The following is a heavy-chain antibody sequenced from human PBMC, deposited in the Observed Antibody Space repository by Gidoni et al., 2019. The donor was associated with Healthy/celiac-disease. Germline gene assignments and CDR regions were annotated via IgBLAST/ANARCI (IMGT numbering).Heavy chain of an antibody. CDR2: IYYSGST. D-gene: IGHD4-17*01. V-gene: IGHV4-59*01. J-gene: IGHJ2*01. CDR3: ARVPTVTYLGDWYFDL. Sequence: QVQLQEPGPGLVKPSETLSLTCTVSGGPISSYYWSWIRQPPGKGLEWIGYIYYSGSTNYNPSLKSRVTISVDTSKNQFSLKLSSVTAADTAVYYCARVPTVTYLGDWYFDLWGRGTLVTVSS. CDR1: GGPISSYY.